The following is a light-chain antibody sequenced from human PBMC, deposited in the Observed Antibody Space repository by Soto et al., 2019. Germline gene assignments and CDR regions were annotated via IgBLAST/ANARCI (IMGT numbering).Light chain of an antibody. CDR1: SSDVGSHNF. CDR2: EVS. CDR3: CSYARSSTSLYV. J-gene: IGLJ1*01. V-gene: IGLV2-23*02. Sequence: QPVLTQPASVSGSPGQSITISCTGTSSDVGSHNFLSWYQQHPGKAPKLMIHEVSKRPSGVSNRFSGSKSGNTASLTISGLQAEDEADYYCCSYARSSTSLYVFATGTKVTVL.